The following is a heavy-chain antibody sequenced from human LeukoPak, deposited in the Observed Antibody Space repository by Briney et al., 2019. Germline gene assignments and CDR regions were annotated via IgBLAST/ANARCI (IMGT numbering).Heavy chain of an antibody. Sequence: ASVKVSCKASGYTFNNYGITWVRQAPGQGLEWMGWISTYNGNTNYAQKLQGRVTMTTDTSTSTAYMELRSLRSDDTAVYYCARDSGDSSGYYGAPIDYWGQGTLVTVSS. CDR2: ISTYNGNT. CDR3: ARDSGDSSGYYGAPIDY. V-gene: IGHV1-18*01. CDR1: GYTFNNYG. D-gene: IGHD3-22*01. J-gene: IGHJ4*02.